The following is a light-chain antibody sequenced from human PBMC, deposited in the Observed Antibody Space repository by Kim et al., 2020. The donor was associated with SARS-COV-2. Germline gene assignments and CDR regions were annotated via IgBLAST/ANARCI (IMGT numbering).Light chain of an antibody. CDR2: GTS. Sequence: LSPGERAPLSCRASQSVSSTYLAWYQKKHGQAPRLLVYGTSSRATGIPDRFSGRGSGTDFTLTISGLEPEDFAVYYCQHYGNSEITFGPGTRVEIK. CDR1: QSVSSTY. V-gene: IGKV3-20*01. CDR3: QHYGNSEIT. J-gene: IGKJ3*01.